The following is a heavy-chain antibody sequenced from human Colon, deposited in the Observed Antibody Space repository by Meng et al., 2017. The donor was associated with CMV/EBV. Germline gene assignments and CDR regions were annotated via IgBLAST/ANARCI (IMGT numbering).Heavy chain of an antibody. CDR1: GGSISSSSYY. V-gene: IGHV4-39*07. D-gene: IGHD6-19*01. CDR3: ARTVAGEYFDY. CDR2: IYYSGST. J-gene: IGHJ4*02. Sequence: SETLSLTCTVSGGSISSSSYYWGWIRQPPGKGLEWIGSIYYSGSTYYNPPLKSRVTISVDTSKNQFSLKLSSVTAADTAVYYCARTVAGEYFDYWGQGTLVTVSS.